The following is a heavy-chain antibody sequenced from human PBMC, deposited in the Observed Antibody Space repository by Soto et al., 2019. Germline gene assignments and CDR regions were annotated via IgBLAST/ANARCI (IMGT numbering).Heavy chain of an antibody. CDR1: GGPISSSRYY. CDR2: IYYSGST. J-gene: IGHJ4*02. D-gene: IGHD3-22*01. Sequence: XESLSLPCTVSGGPISSSRYYWGWIRQPPGKGLEWLGSIYYSGSTHHNPSLKSRITISVDMSKNQFSLKLSSVTAADTAVYYCENYYDSSGLDVWGQGTLVTVSS. CDR3: ENYYDSSGLDV. V-gene: IGHV4-39*01.